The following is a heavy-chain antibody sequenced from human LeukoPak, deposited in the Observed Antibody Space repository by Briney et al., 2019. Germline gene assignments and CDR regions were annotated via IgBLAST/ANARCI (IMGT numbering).Heavy chain of an antibody. CDR3: ARASLWGRLSTNYYYYMDV. V-gene: IGHV1-18*01. CDR2: ISVFNGKL. J-gene: IGHJ6*03. D-gene: IGHD3-16*02. Sequence: GASVKVSCKASGYTFTSFGISWVRQAPGQGLEWMGWISVFNGKLNYAQKLQGRVTMTTDTSTSTAYMELRSLRSDDTAVYYCARASLWGRLSTNYYYYMDVWGKGTTVTVSS. CDR1: GYTFTSFG.